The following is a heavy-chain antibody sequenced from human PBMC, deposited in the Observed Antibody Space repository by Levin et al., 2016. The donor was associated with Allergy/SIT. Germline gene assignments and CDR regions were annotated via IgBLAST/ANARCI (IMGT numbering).Heavy chain of an antibody. J-gene: IGHJ6*02. V-gene: IGHV5-10-1*04. CDR2: IDPSDSYT. Sequence: VRQMPGKGLEWMGRIDPSDSYTRYSPSFQGQVTISADKSISTAYLQWSSLKASDTAMYYCARLRYSSSWYGYYYYYGMDVWGQGTTVTVSS. CDR3: ARLRYSSSWYGYYYYYGMDV. D-gene: IGHD6-13*01.